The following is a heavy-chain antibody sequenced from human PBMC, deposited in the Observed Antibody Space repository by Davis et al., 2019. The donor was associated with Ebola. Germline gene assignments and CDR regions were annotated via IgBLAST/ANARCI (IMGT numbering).Heavy chain of an antibody. CDR1: GFTFSSYG. D-gene: IGHD3-3*01. CDR2: VSGSGDNT. Sequence: GGSLRLSCAASGFTFSSYGMNWVRQAPGQGLEWVSAVSGSGDNTYTADSVKGRFTISRDNSKNTLYLQMNSLRADDTAAYYCARWPYNDFWGGSYYYYYMDVWGKGTTVTVSS. J-gene: IGHJ6*03. V-gene: IGHV3-23*01. CDR3: ARWPYNDFWGGSYYYYYMDV.